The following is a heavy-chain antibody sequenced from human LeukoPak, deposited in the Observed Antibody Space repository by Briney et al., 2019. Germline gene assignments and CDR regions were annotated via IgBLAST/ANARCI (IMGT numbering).Heavy chain of an antibody. J-gene: IGHJ4*02. CDR2: IYYSGST. Sequence: PSETLSLTCTVSGGSISSSSYYWGWIRQPPGKGLEWIGSIYYSGSTYYNPSLKSRVTISVDTSKNQFSLKLSSVTAADTAVYYCARDWGGVRYYYDSSGYYPFDYWGQGTLVTVSS. CDR1: GGSISSSSYY. V-gene: IGHV4-39*07. CDR3: ARDWGGVRYYYDSSGYYPFDY. D-gene: IGHD3-22*01.